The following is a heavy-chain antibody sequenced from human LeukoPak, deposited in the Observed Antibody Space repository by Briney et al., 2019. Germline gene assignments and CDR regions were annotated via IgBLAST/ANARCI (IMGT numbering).Heavy chain of an antibody. CDR2: INHSGST. CDR3: ARRGRYYYGSGSYLGYYYMDV. CDR1: GGSFSGYY. Sequence: PSETLSLTCAVYGGSFSGYYWSWIRQPPGKGLEWIGEINHSGSTNYNPSLKSRVTISVDTSKNQFSLKLSSVTAADTAVYYCARRGRYYYGSGSYLGYYYMDVWGKGTTVTISS. D-gene: IGHD3-10*01. J-gene: IGHJ6*03. V-gene: IGHV4-34*01.